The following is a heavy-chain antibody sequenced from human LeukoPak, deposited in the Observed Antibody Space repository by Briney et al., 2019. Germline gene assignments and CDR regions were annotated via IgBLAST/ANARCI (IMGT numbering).Heavy chain of an antibody. Sequence: ASVKVSCKTSGYTFTDFGISWVRQAPGQGLEWIGWVSAYNGNTNYAQKLQGRVTMSTDTSTSTAYMELRSLRSDDTAVFYCTRDSGTYTTYGSIFFDYWGQGTLVTVSS. CDR1: GYTFTDFG. CDR3: TRDSGTYTTYGSIFFDY. J-gene: IGHJ4*02. V-gene: IGHV1-18*01. CDR2: VSAYNGNT. D-gene: IGHD3-10*01.